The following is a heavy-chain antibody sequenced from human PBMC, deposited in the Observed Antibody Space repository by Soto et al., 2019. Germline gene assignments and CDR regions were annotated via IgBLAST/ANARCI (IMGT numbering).Heavy chain of an antibody. Sequence: ASVKVSCKASGYTFTSYDINWVRQATGQGLEWMGWMNPNSGNTGYAQKFQGRVTMTRNTSISTAYMELSSLRSEDTAVYYCARGDCSSTSCSRVWFDPWGQGTLVTVSS. J-gene: IGHJ5*02. CDR3: ARGDCSSTSCSRVWFDP. D-gene: IGHD2-2*01. CDR2: MNPNSGNT. V-gene: IGHV1-8*01. CDR1: GYTFTSYD.